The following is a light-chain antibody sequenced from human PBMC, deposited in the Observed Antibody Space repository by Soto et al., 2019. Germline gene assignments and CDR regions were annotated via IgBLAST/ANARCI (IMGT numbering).Light chain of an antibody. J-gene: IGLJ1*01. CDR2: EVS. CDR1: SSDVGGYDY. CDR3: SSYAGNTKGV. V-gene: IGLV2-8*01. Sequence: QCVRTQPPSASGSPGQAGTISCTGTSSDVGGYDYVSWYQQHPGKAPKLMIFEVSKRPSGVPDRFSGSKSGNTASLTTSGLQAEDEADYYCSSYAGNTKGVFGTGTKVTVL.